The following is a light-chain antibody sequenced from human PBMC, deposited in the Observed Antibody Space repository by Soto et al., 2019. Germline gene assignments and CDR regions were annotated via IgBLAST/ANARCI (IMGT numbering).Light chain of an antibody. Sequence: QSVLXQPASVSGSPGQSIAISCTGTSSDVGSYNLVSWYQQHPGKAPKLMIYEGTKRPSGVSNRFTGSKSGNTASLTISGLQAEDEADYYCCSSAGSSLYVFGSGTKVTVL. CDR3: CSSAGSSLYV. CDR1: SSDVGSYNL. J-gene: IGLJ1*01. V-gene: IGLV2-23*01. CDR2: EGT.